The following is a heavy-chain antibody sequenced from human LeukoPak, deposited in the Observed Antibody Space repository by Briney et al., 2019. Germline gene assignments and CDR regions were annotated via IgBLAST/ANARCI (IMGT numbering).Heavy chain of an antibody. CDR3: ARRSLEWLFDY. V-gene: IGHV4-34*01. D-gene: IGHD3-3*01. CDR1: GGSFSGYY. Sequence: SETLSLTCAVYGGSFSGYYWSWIRQPPGKGLEWIGEINHSGSTNYNPSLKSRVTISVDTSKNQFSLKLSSVTAADTAVYYCARRSLEWLFDYWGQGTLVTVSS. CDR2: INHSGST. J-gene: IGHJ4*02.